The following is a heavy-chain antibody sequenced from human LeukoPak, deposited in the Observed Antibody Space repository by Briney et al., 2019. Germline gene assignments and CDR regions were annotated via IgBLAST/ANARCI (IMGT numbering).Heavy chain of an antibody. J-gene: IGHJ4*02. CDR1: GFTFSSYA. Sequence: GGSLRLSCAASGFTFSSYAMSWVRQAPGKGLEWMGIIYPGDSDTRYSPSFQGQVTMSADKSISTAYLQWSSLKASDTAMYYCARRRNSGYYLDSWGQGTLVTVSS. V-gene: IGHV5-51*01. CDR2: IYPGDSDT. CDR3: ARRRNSGYYLDS. D-gene: IGHD3-22*01.